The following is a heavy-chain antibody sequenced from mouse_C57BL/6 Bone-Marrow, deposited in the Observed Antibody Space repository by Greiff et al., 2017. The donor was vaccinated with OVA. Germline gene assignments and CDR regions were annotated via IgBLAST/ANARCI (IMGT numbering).Heavy chain of an antibody. V-gene: IGHV2-4*01. Sequence: VKLQESGPGLVQPSQSLSITCTVSGFSLTSYGVHWVRQPPGKGLEWLGVIWSGGSTDYNAAFISRLSISKDNSKSQVFFKMNSLQADDTAIYYGAKTGFITTVVATLDWYFDVWGTGTTVTVSS. CDR1: GFSLTSYG. CDR2: IWSGGST. J-gene: IGHJ1*03. CDR3: AKTGFITTVVATLDWYFDV. D-gene: IGHD1-1*01.